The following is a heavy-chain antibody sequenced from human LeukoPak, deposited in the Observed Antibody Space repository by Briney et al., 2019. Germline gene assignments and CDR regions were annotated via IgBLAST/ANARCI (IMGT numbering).Heavy chain of an antibody. CDR1: GASFSSSTYY. CDR2: IYDSGST. CDR3: ARRLVAGAYNWFDP. Sequence: SETLSLTCTVSGASFSSSTYYWSWIRQPPGKGLEWIGCIYDSGSTNYNPSLRSRVTISVDTSKNQFSLKLSSVTAADTAVYYCARRLVAGAYNWFDPWGQGTLVTVSS. V-gene: IGHV4-61*01. D-gene: IGHD6-19*01. J-gene: IGHJ5*02.